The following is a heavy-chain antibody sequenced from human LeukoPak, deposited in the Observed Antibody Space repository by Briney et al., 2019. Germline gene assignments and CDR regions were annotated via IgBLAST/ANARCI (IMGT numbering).Heavy chain of an antibody. CDR2: ISHDGGSK. CDR1: GFTFRSYG. V-gene: IGHV3-30*18. J-gene: IGHJ4*02. CDR3: AKSEELLLGHFDY. D-gene: IGHD1-26*01. Sequence: GGSLRLSCEASGFTFRSYGMHWVRQAPGKGPEWVTSISHDGGSKYSADSVKGRFTISRDNSKNTLSLQMNSLRAEDTAVYYCAKSEELLLGHFDYWGQGTLVTVSS.